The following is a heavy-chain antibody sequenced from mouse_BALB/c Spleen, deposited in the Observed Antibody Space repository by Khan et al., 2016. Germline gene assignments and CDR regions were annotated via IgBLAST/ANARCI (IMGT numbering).Heavy chain of an antibody. CDR3: AREGGTTVVAPGYFDV. Sequence: QSQLVQSGPDLKKPGETVKISCKASGYTFTSYGLNWVKQAPGKGLKWMGWINTYTGEPTYADDFKGRFAFSLETSASTAYLQINNLKNEDMATYFCAREGGTTVVAPGYFDVWGAGTTVTVSS. D-gene: IGHD1-1*01. CDR1: GYTFTSYG. V-gene: IGHV9-1*02. CDR2: INTYTGEP. J-gene: IGHJ1*01.